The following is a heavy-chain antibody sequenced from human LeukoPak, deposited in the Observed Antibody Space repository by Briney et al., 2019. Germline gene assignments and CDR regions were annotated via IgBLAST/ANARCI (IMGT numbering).Heavy chain of an antibody. Sequence: ASVKVSCKASGYSFTSYSMNWVRQAPGQGLEWMGWINTNTGNPTYAQGFTGRFVFSLDTSVSTAYLQISSLKAEDTAVYYCARDWVDIAVAGDYWGQGTLVTVSS. V-gene: IGHV7-4-1*02. D-gene: IGHD6-19*01. CDR2: INTNTGNP. CDR1: GYSFTSYS. J-gene: IGHJ4*02. CDR3: ARDWVDIAVAGDY.